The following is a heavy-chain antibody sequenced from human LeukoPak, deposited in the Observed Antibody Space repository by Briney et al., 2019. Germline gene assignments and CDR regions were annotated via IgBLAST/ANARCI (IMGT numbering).Heavy chain of an antibody. V-gene: IGHV1-69*05. CDR2: IIHIFGTA. D-gene: IGHD3-22*01. J-gene: IGHJ4*02. Sequence: SVKVSYKASGGTFSSYAISWVRQAPGQGLEWIGGIIHIFGTANYAQKFQGRVTITTDESTSTAYMELSSLRSEDTAVYYCTRDAYYYDSSGYYTGLPSDYWGQGTLVTVSS. CDR1: GGTFSSYA. CDR3: TRDAYYYDSSGYYTGLPSDY.